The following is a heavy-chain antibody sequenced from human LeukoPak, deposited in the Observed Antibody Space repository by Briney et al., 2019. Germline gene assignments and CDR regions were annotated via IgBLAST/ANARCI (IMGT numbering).Heavy chain of an antibody. J-gene: IGHJ5*02. CDR1: GGSFSGYY. Sequence: SETLSLTCAVYGGSFSGYYWSWIRQPPGKGLEWIGEINHSGSTYYNPSLKSRVTISVDTSKNQFSLKLSSVTAADTAVHYCARGGYYGSGNDFRFDPWGQGTLVTVSS. D-gene: IGHD3-10*01. V-gene: IGHV4-34*01. CDR3: ARGGYYGSGNDFRFDP. CDR2: INHSGST.